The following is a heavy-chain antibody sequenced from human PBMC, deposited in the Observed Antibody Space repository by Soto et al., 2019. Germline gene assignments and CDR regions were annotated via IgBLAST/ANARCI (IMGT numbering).Heavy chain of an antibody. CDR2: INSKVGST. Sequence: QVQLVQSGAEVKKPGASVKVSCKTSGYTFTSYNMHWVRQAPGQGLEWMGMINSKVGSTRYAKKFQGRATITRDTSTSTVYMELSNLRSEDTAVYYCVRSPAAFHGMDVWGHGTTVTVSS. CDR1: GYTFTSYN. J-gene: IGHJ6*02. V-gene: IGHV1-46*01. CDR3: VRSPAAFHGMDV. D-gene: IGHD2-2*01.